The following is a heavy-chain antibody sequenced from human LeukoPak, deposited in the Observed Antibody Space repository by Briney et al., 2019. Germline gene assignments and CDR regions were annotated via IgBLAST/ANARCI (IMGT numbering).Heavy chain of an antibody. J-gene: IGHJ4*02. CDR1: GFTFRSYG. CDR3: ARGDYDILTGYIMDRGAIDY. D-gene: IGHD3-9*01. V-gene: IGHV3-33*01. Sequence: TGGSLRLSCAASGFTFRSYGMHWVRQAPVKGLEWVAIIWYDGSDKYYADSVKGRFTISRDNSKNTLYLQMNSLGAEDTAVYYCARGDYDILTGYIMDRGAIDYWGQGTLVTVSS. CDR2: IWYDGSDK.